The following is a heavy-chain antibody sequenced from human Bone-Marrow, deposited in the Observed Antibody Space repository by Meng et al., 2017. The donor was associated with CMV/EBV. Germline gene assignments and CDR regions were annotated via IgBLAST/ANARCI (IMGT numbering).Heavy chain of an antibody. CDR1: GGSISSYY. CDR2: IYYSENT. CDR3: ARGGYFCTSTTCYFDY. D-gene: IGHD2-2*01. V-gene: IGHV4-59*01. Sequence: SETLSLTCTVSGGSISSYYWSWTRQPPGKGLEWIGYIYYSENTNYNPSLKSRVTISVDTSKNQFSLKLSSVTAADTAVYYCARGGYFCTSTTCYFDYWGQGTLVTVSS. J-gene: IGHJ4*02.